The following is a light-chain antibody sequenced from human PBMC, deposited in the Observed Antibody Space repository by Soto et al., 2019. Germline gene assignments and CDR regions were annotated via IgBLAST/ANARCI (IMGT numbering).Light chain of an antibody. V-gene: IGLV2-14*01. J-gene: IGLJ1*01. CDR2: DAS. CDR1: SRDVGGYNY. CDR3: SSYTRSSTYV. Sequence: QSVLTQPASVSGSPGQPINISCTGTSRDVGGYNYVSWYRQHPGRAPKLMIYDASNLPSGVSNRFSGSKSGNTASLTISGLQAEDEADYYCSSYTRSSTYVFGTGTKVTVL.